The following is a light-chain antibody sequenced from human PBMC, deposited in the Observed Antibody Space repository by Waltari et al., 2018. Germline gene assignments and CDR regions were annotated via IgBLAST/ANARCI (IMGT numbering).Light chain of an antibody. J-gene: IGKJ4*01. V-gene: IGKV3-15*01. Sequence: EIVMTQSPATLSVSPGERATLSCRASQPISSNLALYQHKPGQAPRLLISGASTRASAIPARFSGSGSGTQFTLTINSLQSEDFAVYYCQQYNIRLTFGGGTKVDIK. CDR2: GAS. CDR3: QQYNIRLT. CDR1: QPISSN.